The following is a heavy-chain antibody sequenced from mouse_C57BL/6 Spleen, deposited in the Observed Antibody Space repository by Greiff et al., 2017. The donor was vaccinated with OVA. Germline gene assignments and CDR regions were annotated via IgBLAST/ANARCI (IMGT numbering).Heavy chain of an antibody. CDR1: GYAFSSSW. CDR3: ATGGSPYFDY. V-gene: IGHV1-82*01. Sequence: QVQLKESGPELVKPGASVKISCKASGYAFSSSWMNWVKQRPGKGLEWIGRIYPGDGDTNYNGKFKGKATLTADKSSSTAYMQLSSLTSEDSAVYFCATGGSPYFDYWGQGTTLTVSS. CDR2: IYPGDGDT. D-gene: IGHD1-1*01. J-gene: IGHJ2*01.